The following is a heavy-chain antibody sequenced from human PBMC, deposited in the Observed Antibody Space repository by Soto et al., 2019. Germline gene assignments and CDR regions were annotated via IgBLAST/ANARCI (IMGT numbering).Heavy chain of an antibody. V-gene: IGHV5-10-1*01. CDR2: IDPTDSYT. CDR3: AREDGVVGSSSAFDH. D-gene: IGHD1-26*01. CDR1: GYSFTRKW. Sequence: GESVKISRKASGYSFTRKWIRWVRQMPGKGLEWMGRIDPTDSYTTYSPSFQGHVTISVDKSSSTANVQWSSLKASDTAIYYCAREDGVVGSSSAFDHWGLGTLVTVS. J-gene: IGHJ4*02.